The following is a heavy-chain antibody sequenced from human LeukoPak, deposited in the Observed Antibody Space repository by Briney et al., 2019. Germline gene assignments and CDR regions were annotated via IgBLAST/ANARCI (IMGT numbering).Heavy chain of an antibody. V-gene: IGHV3-48*03. J-gene: IGHJ5*02. CDR3: ARVMADIVVVPAAMLFDP. CDR2: ISSSGSTI. CDR1: GFTFSSYE. Sequence: GGSLRLSCAASGFTFSSYEMNWVRQAPGKGLEWVSYISSSGSTIYYADSVKGRFTISRDNAKNSLYLQMNSLRAEDTAVYYCARVMADIVVVPAAMLFDPWRQGTLVTVSS. D-gene: IGHD2-2*01.